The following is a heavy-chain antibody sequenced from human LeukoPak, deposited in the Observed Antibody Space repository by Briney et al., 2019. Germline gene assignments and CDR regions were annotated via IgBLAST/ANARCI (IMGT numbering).Heavy chain of an antibody. CDR1: GYNFTRYW. J-gene: IGHJ4*02. CDR3: ASSIVGPTLGFDY. V-gene: IGHV5-51*01. Sequence: GESLKISCQASGYNFTRYWIGWVRQMPGKGLEYMGIIHPGDSDIRYSPSFQGQVTISADKSISTAYLQWSSRKASDSAMYYCASSIVGPTLGFDYWGQGTLVTVSS. CDR2: IHPGDSDI. D-gene: IGHD1-26*01.